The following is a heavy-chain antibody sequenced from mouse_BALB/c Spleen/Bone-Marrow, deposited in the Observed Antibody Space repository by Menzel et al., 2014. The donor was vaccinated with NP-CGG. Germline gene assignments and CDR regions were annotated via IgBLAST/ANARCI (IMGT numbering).Heavy chain of an antibody. D-gene: IGHD1-1*01. CDR2: IIPGNSVI. J-gene: IGHJ4*01. V-gene: IGHV1-5*01. CDR1: AYTFTSYW. CDR3: TRGITTVVATRAMDY. Sequence: EVQLQQSGTVLARPGASVKMSCKASAYTFTSYWIHWVKQRLGKGLDWIGAIIPGNSVISTNLKFKGKAKLTAVTSTSTAYMDLSSLTNEDSAVYYCTRGITTVVATRAMDYWGQGTSVTVSS.